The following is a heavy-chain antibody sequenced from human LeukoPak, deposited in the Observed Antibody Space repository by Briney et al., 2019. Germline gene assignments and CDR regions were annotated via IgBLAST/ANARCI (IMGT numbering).Heavy chain of an antibody. J-gene: IGHJ6*03. Sequence: ASVNVSFKASGYTFTSYGISWVRQAPGQGLEWMGWISAYNGSTNYAHKLQGRVTMTTDTSPSTAYMELRSLRSDDTAVYYCARDNYYYLDVWGKGTTVTVSS. CDR3: ARDNYYYLDV. CDR1: GYTFTSYG. CDR2: ISAYNGST. V-gene: IGHV1-18*01.